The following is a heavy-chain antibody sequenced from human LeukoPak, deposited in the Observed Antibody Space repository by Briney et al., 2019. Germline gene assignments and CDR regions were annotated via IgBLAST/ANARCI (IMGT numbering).Heavy chain of an antibody. CDR2: IYTSGTT. CDR1: GDSISSGDYY. Sequence: SETLSLTCTVSGDSISSGDYYWSWIRQPAGKGLEWIGRIYTSGTTNYNPSLKSRVTISIDTSKNQFSLKLSSVTAADTAVYYCARGLWFGDENPPYFDYWGQGTLVTVSS. J-gene: IGHJ4*02. D-gene: IGHD3-10*01. V-gene: IGHV4-61*02. CDR3: ARGLWFGDENPPYFDY.